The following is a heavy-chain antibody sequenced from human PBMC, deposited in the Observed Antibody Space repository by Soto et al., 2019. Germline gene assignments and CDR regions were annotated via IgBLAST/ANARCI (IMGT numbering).Heavy chain of an antibody. CDR1: GGTFSSYA. V-gene: IGHV1-69*01. J-gene: IGHJ4*02. D-gene: IGHD3-22*01. CDR3: ARALLEYYYDSSDYFDY. CDR2: IIPIFGTA. Sequence: QVQLVQSGAEVQKPGSSVKVSCKASGGTFSSYAISWVRQAPGQGLEWMGGIIPIFGTANYAQKFQGRVTITADESTSTAYMELSSLRSEDTAVYYCARALLEYYYDSSDYFDYWGQGTLVTVSS.